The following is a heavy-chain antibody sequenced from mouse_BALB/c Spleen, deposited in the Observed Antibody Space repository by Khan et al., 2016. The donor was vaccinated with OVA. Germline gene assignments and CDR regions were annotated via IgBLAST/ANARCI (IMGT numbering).Heavy chain of an antibody. V-gene: IGHV5-6-4*01. Sequence: EVELVESGGGLVKPGGSLKLSCAASGFPFSTYTMSWVRQTPEKRLEWVATISSGSTYTYYPDSVKGRFTISRDNAKNTLHLQMSSLKSEDTALYYCTSDGNYAHWYFDVWGAGTTVTVSS. CDR3: TSDGNYAHWYFDV. J-gene: IGHJ1*01. CDR1: GFPFSTYT. D-gene: IGHD2-1*01. CDR2: ISSGSTYT.